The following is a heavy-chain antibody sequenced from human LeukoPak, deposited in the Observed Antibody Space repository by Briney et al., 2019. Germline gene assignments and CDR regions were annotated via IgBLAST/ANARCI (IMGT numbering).Heavy chain of an antibody. CDR1: GLTFRIYG. J-gene: IGHJ4*02. V-gene: IGHV3-33*01. CDR3: AAPGGVAVAGSPFDY. Sequence: GGSLRLSCAASGLTFRIYGMHWVRQAPGKGLEWVAVIWHDGSNKYYADSVKSRFTISRDNSKNTLYLQMDSLRVEDTGVYYCAAPGGVAVAGSPFDYWGQGTMVTVSS. CDR2: IWHDGSNK. D-gene: IGHD6-19*01.